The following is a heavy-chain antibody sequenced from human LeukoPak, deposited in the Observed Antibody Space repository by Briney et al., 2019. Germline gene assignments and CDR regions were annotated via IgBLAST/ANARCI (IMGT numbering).Heavy chain of an antibody. CDR2: MNPNSGGT. V-gene: IGHV1-2*02. Sequence: GASVKVSCKASGYTFTSYDINWVRQATGQGLEWMGWMNPNSGGTNYAQKFQGRVTMTRDTSISTAYMELSRLRSDDTAVYYCARVYYDFWSDFDYWGQGTLVTVSS. J-gene: IGHJ4*02. CDR3: ARVYYDFWSDFDY. D-gene: IGHD3-3*01. CDR1: GYTFTSYD.